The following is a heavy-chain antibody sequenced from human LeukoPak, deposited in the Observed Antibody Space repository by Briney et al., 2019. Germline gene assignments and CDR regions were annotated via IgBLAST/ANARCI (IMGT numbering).Heavy chain of an antibody. V-gene: IGHV3-48*03. Sequence: GGSLRLSCAASGFTFDDYAMHWVRQAPGKGLEWVSYISSSGSTIYYADSVKGRFTISRDNAKNSLYLQMNSLRAEDTAVYYCARDGLAAATLHWCFDLWGRGTLVTVSS. D-gene: IGHD2-15*01. J-gene: IGHJ2*01. CDR3: ARDGLAAATLHWCFDL. CDR1: GFTFDDYA. CDR2: ISSSGSTI.